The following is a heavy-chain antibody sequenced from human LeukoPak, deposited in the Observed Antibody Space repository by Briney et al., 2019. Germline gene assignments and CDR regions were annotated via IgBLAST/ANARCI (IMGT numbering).Heavy chain of an antibody. J-gene: IGHJ4*02. CDR1: GYTFTSYG. CDR3: ARDSALDGSGSYYNY. D-gene: IGHD3-10*01. V-gene: IGHV1-69*06. CDR2: IIPIFGTA. Sequence: SVKVSCKASGYTFTSYGISWVRQAPGQGLEWMGGIIPIFGTANYAQKFQGRVTITADKSTSTAYMELSSLRSEDTAVYYCARDSALDGSGSYYNYWGQGTLVTVSS.